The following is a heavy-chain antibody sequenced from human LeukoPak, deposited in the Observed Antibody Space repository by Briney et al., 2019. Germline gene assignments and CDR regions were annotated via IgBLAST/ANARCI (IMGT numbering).Heavy chain of an antibody. CDR2: IHTSGST. CDR1: GGSFSGYY. CDR3: AREIGGYSYGYVPREVSYYFDY. Sequence: SETLSLTCAVYGGSFSGYYWSWIRQPAGKGLEWIGRIHTSGSTNYSPSLKSRVTISVDTSKNQFSLKLSSVTAADTAVYYCAREIGGYSYGYVPREVSYYFDYWGQGTLVTVSS. D-gene: IGHD5-18*01. V-gene: IGHV4-4*07. J-gene: IGHJ4*02.